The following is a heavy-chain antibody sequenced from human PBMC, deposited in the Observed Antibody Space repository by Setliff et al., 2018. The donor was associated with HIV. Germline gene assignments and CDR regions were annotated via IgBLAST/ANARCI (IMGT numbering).Heavy chain of an antibody. CDR3: ARPRVFYSFDV. Sequence: ASVKVSCKATEYMILAYKMNWVRQAPGQGLEWIGRTIPNNGVAGYAPKFQGRVIMTLDTYISTAYLEIPRLTSDDASVYYCARPRVFYSFDVWGQGTMVTVSS. V-gene: IGHV1-2*06. CDR2: TIPNNGVA. J-gene: IGHJ3*01. CDR1: EYMILAYK. D-gene: IGHD3-10*01.